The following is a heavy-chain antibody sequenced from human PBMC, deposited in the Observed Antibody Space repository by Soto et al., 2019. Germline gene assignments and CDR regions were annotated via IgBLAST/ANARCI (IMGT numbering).Heavy chain of an antibody. J-gene: IGHJ4*02. V-gene: IGHV5-51*01. Sequence: GESLKISCKASGYIFTTYWIAWVRQMPGKGLQWMGIISPDDSDARYSPAFQGQVTISADKSIDNAYLQWSSLKASDTAMYYCARQGKYNYASPNDYWGQGTLVTVSS. CDR3: ARQGKYNYASPNDY. CDR1: GYIFTTYW. D-gene: IGHD5-18*01. CDR2: ISPDDSDA.